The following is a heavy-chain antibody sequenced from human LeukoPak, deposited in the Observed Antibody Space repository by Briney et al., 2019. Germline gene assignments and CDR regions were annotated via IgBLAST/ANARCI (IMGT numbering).Heavy chain of an antibody. CDR1: GFTFSSYS. CDR2: ISSSSSTI. D-gene: IGHD3-16*02. CDR3: ARDYLSDYDYVWGSYLRPNNWFDP. J-gene: IGHJ5*02. Sequence: GGSLRLSCAASGFTFSSYSMNWVRQAPGKGLEWVSYISSSSSTIYYADSVKGRFTISRDNAKNSLYLQMNSLRAEDTAVYYCARDYLSDYDYVWGSYLRPNNWFDPWGQGTLVTVSS. V-gene: IGHV3-48*04.